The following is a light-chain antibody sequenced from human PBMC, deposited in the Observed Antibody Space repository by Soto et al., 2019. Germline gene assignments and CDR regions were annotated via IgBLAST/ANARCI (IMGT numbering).Light chain of an antibody. V-gene: IGLV1-44*01. J-gene: IGLJ2*01. CDR1: SSNIGSNA. CDR2: SNN. Sequence: QSVLTQPPSASGTPGQRVTISCSGSSSNIGSNAVNWYQNLPGTAPKLLIYSNNQRPSGVPDRFSGSTSGTSASLAISGLQSEDEADYDCAAWDDSLNGVLFGGGTKLTVL. CDR3: AAWDDSLNGVL.